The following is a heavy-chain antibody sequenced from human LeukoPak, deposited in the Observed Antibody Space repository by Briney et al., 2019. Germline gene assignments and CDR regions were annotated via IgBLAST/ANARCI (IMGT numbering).Heavy chain of an antibody. D-gene: IGHD2-2*01. V-gene: IGHV4-39*01. J-gene: IGHJ4*02. CDR3: ARHDCSSTSCYPKDYYFDY. CDR2: IYYSGST. Sequence: SETLSLTCTVSGGSISSSSYYWGWIRQPPGKGLEWIGSIYYSGSTYYSPSLKSRVTISVDTSKNQFSLKLSSVTAADTAVYYCARHDCSSTSCYPKDYYFDYWGQGTLVTVSS. CDR1: GGSISSSSYY.